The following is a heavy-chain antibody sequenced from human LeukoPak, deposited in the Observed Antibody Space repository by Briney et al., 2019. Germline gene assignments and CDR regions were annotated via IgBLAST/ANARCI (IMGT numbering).Heavy chain of an antibody. J-gene: IGHJ4*02. CDR2: ISTYSTYI. V-gene: IGHV3-21*01. CDR3: VRFLRRTSSSLFFDH. Sequence: SGGSLRLSCAASGFTFTNYTMNWVRQSPGRGLEWVSSISTYSTYIYYADSVKGRFTISRDNAENSLSLQMNSLRAEDTAVYYCVRFLRRTSSSLFFDHWGQGTLVTVSS. CDR1: GFTFTNYT. D-gene: IGHD2-2*01.